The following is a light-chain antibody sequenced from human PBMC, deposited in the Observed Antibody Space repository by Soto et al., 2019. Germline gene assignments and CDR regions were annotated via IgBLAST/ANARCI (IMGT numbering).Light chain of an antibody. CDR1: QSLSSN. CDR2: GAS. CDR3: QQYENWPLT. Sequence: EIVMTQSPATLSVSPGERAILSCRATQSLSSNLAWYRQKPGQAPRLLVYGASTRATGIPARFSGSESGTEFTLTISSLHSEDFAVYYCQQYENWPLTFGGGTKVEMK. V-gene: IGKV3-15*01. J-gene: IGKJ4*01.